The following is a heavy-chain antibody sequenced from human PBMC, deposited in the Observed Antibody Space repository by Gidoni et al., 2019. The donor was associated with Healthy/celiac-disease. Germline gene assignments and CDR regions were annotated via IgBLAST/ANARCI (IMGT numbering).Heavy chain of an antibody. CDR1: GFTFSCYA. V-gene: IGHV3-23*01. Sequence: EVQLLESGGGLVQPGASLRLSCAASGFTFSCYALSWVRQAPGKGLGWVSAISGSGGRTYYDDAVKGRFTISRDNSKNTLYLQMNSLRAEDTAVYYCAKCPEISYYYDSTSLFDLWGRGTLVTVSS. CDR3: AKCPEISYYYDSTSLFDL. CDR2: ISGSGGRT. J-gene: IGHJ2*01. D-gene: IGHD3-22*01.